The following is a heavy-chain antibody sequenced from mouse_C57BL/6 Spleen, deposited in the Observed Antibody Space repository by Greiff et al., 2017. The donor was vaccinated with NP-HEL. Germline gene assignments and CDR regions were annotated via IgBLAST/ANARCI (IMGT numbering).Heavy chain of an antibody. CDR1: GYAFSSSW. CDR2: IYPGDGDT. V-gene: IGHV1-82*01. Sequence: VQLQQSGPELVKPGASVKISCKASGYAFSSSWMNWVKQRPGKGLEWIGRIYPGDGDTNYNGKLKGKATLTADKSSSTAYMQLSSLTSEDSAVYFCARYYGSRYYYAMDYWGQGTSVTVSS. J-gene: IGHJ4*01. CDR3: ARYYGSRYYYAMDY. D-gene: IGHD1-1*01.